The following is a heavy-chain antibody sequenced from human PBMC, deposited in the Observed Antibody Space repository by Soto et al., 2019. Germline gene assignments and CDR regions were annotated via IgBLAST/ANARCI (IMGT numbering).Heavy chain of an antibody. J-gene: IGHJ4*02. CDR3: ARREDGYNVGGDFDY. D-gene: IGHD2-21*02. CDR2: INHSGST. Sequence: SETLSLTCAVYGGSFSGYYWSWIRQPPGRGLEWIGEINHSGSTNYNPALKSRVTISVDTSKNQFSLKLSSVTAADTAVYYCARREDGYNVGGDFDYWGQGTLVTVSS. V-gene: IGHV4-34*01. CDR1: GGSFSGYY.